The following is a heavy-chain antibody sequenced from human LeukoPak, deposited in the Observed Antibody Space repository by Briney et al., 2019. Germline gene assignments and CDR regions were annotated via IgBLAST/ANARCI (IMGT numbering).Heavy chain of an antibody. V-gene: IGHV3-30*19. J-gene: IGHJ3*02. CDR1: GFTFSSYG. CDR3: ARGSYGSGSYVEAFDI. Sequence: GGSLRLSCAASGFTFSSYGMHWVRQAPGKGLEWVAVISYDGSNKYYADSVKGRFTISRDNSKNTLYLQMNSLRAEDTAVYYCARGSYGSGSYVEAFDIWGQGTMVTVSS. CDR2: ISYDGSNK. D-gene: IGHD3-10*01.